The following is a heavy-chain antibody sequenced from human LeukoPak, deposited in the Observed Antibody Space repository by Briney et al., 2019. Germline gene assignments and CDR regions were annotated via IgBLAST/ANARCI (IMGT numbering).Heavy chain of an antibody. V-gene: IGHV3-33*01. CDR1: GFTFSSYG. CDR2: IWYDGSNK. J-gene: IGHJ4*02. CDR3: ARDGIAVAGTSGDYFDY. D-gene: IGHD6-19*01. Sequence: PGGSLRLSCAASGFTFSSYGMHWVRQAPGKGLEWVAVIWYDGSNKYYADSVKGRFTISRDNSKNTLCLQMNSLRAEDTAVYYCARDGIAVAGTSGDYFDYWGQGTLVTVSS.